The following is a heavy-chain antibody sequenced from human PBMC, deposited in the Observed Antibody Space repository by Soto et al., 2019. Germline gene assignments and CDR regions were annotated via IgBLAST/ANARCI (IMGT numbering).Heavy chain of an antibody. Sequence: ASVKVSCKASGGTFSIYTITWVRQAPGQGLEWMGKIIPILGIANYAQKFQGRVTITADKSTSTAYMELSSLRSEDTAVYYCARVGGYCGGDCYLYYFDYWGQGTLVTVSS. CDR1: GGTFSIYT. D-gene: IGHD2-21*02. J-gene: IGHJ4*02. V-gene: IGHV1-69*02. CDR2: IIPILGIA. CDR3: ARVGGYCGGDCYLYYFDY.